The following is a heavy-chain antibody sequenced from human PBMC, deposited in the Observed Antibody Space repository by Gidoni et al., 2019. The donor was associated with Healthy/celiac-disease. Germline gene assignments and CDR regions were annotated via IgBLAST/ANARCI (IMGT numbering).Heavy chain of an antibody. CDR2: ISYDGSTK. V-gene: IGHV3-30*18. Sequence: QVQLVESGGVVVQPGRSLRLSCAASGFTFSSYGMHWVLQAPGKGLEWWAVISYDGSTKYYADYVKGRFTISRDNSKNTLYLQMTSLRAEETAVYYCAKEDGPIVGGGGEYWGQGTLVTVSS. CDR1: GFTFSSYG. CDR3: AKEDGPIVGGGGEY. D-gene: IGHD1-26*01. J-gene: IGHJ4*02.